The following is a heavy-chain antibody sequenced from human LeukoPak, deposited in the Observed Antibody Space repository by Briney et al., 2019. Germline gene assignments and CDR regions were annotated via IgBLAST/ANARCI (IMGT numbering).Heavy chain of an antibody. Sequence: SQTLSLTCAISGDSVSGNRATWNWLRQSPSRGLEWLGRIYYRSKWYADYAVSVKGRITINPDTSKNQFSLLLNSVTPEDTAVYYCARVTFGGVTSDRFDPWGQGTLVTVSS. V-gene: IGHV6-1*01. J-gene: IGHJ5*02. CDR3: ARVTFGGVTSDRFDP. CDR2: IYYRSKWYA. CDR1: GDSVSGNRAT. D-gene: IGHD3-16*01.